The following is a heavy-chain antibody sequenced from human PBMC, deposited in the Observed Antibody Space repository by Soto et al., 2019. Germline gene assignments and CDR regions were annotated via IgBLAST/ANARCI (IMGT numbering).Heavy chain of an antibody. Sequence: GGSLRLSCEVSGFTFNDYYMTWIRQAPGKGLEWVAYINTLSTAIYYADSVKGRFTISRDNAKNSLYFQMNGLRAEDTATYYCARRLQWQLRPLDSWGRGTLVTVS. CDR3: ARRLQWQLRPLDS. J-gene: IGHJ4*02. CDR2: INTLSTAI. D-gene: IGHD6-19*01. V-gene: IGHV3-11*01. CDR1: GFTFNDYY.